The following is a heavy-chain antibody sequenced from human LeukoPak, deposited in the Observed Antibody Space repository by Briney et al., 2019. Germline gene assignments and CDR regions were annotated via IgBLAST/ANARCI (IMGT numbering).Heavy chain of an antibody. CDR3: ARGGSRYSNYYFDY. V-gene: IGHV4-4*02. J-gene: IGHJ4*02. CDR1: GGSISSSNW. Sequence: SGTLSLTCAVSGGSISSSNWWSWVRQPPGKGLEWIGEIYHSGSTNYNPSLKSRVTISVDTSKNQFSLKLSSVTAADTAVYYCARGGSRYSNYYFDYWGQGTLVTVSS. CDR2: IYHSGST. D-gene: IGHD4-11*01.